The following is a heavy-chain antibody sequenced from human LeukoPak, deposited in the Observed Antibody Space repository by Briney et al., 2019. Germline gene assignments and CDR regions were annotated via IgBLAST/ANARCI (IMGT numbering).Heavy chain of an antibody. CDR3: ARGWAYYDSSGLAIPFDY. J-gene: IGHJ4*02. V-gene: IGHV4-34*01. D-gene: IGHD3-22*01. Sequence: PSETLSLTCAVYGGSFSGYYWSCIRQPPGKGLEWIGEINHSGSTNYNPSLKSRVTISVDTSKNQFSLKLSSVTAADTAVYYCARGWAYYDSSGLAIPFDYWGQGTLVTVSS. CDR1: GGSFSGYY. CDR2: INHSGST.